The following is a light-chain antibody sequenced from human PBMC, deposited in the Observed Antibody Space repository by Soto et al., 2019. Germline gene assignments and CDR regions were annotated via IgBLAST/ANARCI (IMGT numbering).Light chain of an antibody. J-gene: IGKJ4*01. CDR3: QQYYSTPLT. Sequence: DIVMTQSPDSLAVSLGERATINCKSSQSVLYSSKNKNYLAWYQQKPGQPPKLLIYWASTREPGVPDRFSGSGSGTVFTLTISSLQAEDVAVYYCQQYYSTPLTFDGGTKVEIK. CDR1: QSVLYSSKNKNY. CDR2: WAS. V-gene: IGKV4-1*01.